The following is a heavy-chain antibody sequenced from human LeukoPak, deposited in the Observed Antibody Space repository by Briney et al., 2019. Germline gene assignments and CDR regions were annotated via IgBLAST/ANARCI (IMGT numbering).Heavy chain of an antibody. J-gene: IGHJ3*02. CDR3: ARGPSRNYYDSSGYRGCCAFDI. CDR2: IYYSGST. CDR1: GGSISSYY. V-gene: IGHV4-59*08. Sequence: SETLSLTCTVSGGSISSYYWSWIRQPPGKGLEWIGYIYYSGSTNYNPSLKSRVTISVDTSKNQFSLKLSSVTAADTAVYYCARGPSRNYYDSSGYRGCCAFDIWGQGTMVTVSS. D-gene: IGHD3-22*01.